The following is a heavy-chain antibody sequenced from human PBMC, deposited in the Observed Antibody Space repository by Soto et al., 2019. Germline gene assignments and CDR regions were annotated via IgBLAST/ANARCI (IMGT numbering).Heavy chain of an antibody. CDR1: GFSLSTSGVG. J-gene: IGHJ5*02. V-gene: IGHV2-5*02. CDR2: IYWDDDK. Sequence: SGPTLVNPTQTLTLTCTLSGFSLSTSGVGVGWIRQPPGKALEWLALIYWDDDKRYSPSLKSRLTITKDTSKNQVVLTMTNMDPVDTATYYCAHFTSYGDYSNWFDPWGQGTLVTVSS. D-gene: IGHD4-17*01. CDR3: AHFTSYGDYSNWFDP.